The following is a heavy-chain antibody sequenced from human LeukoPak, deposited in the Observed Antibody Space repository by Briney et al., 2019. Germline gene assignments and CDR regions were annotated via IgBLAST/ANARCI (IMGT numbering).Heavy chain of an antibody. CDR1: GGTFSSYV. D-gene: IGHD6-13*01. CDR3: AREGYSSSWNYFDY. J-gene: IGHJ4*02. Sequence: ASVKVSCKASGGTFSSYVINWVRQAPGQGLEWMGWISGYNGNTNYAQKLQGRVTMTTDTSTSTAYMELRSLRSDDTAVYYCAREGYSSSWNYFDYWGQGALVTVSS. V-gene: IGHV1-18*01. CDR2: ISGYNGNT.